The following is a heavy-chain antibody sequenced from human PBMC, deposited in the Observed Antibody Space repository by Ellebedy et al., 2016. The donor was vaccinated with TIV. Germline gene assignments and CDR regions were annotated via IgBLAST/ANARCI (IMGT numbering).Heavy chain of an antibody. Sequence: HTGGSLRLXXAASGFTFSSYWMHWVRQAPGKGLVWVSRINSDGSSTSYADSVKGRFTISRDNSKNTLYLQMNSLRAEDTAVYYCAREGRTYYYDSSGYDIWGQGTLVTVSS. V-gene: IGHV3-74*01. D-gene: IGHD3-22*01. J-gene: IGHJ4*02. CDR3: AREGRTYYYDSSGYDI. CDR2: INSDGSST. CDR1: GFTFSSYW.